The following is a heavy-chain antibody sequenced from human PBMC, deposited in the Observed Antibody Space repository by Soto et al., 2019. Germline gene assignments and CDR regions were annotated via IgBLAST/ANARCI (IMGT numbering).Heavy chain of an antibody. V-gene: IGHV3-23*01. CDR2: ISASGGST. J-gene: IGHJ6*02. CDR3: AKTVYSSSSYYYYYGMDV. CDR1: GFTFSSYA. Sequence: GGSLRLSCAASGFTFSSYAMSWVRQAPGKGLEWVSAISASGGSTCYADSVKGRFTISRDNSKNTLYLQMNSLRAEDTAVHYCAKTVYSSSSYYYYYGMDVWGQGTTVTVSS. D-gene: IGHD6-6*01.